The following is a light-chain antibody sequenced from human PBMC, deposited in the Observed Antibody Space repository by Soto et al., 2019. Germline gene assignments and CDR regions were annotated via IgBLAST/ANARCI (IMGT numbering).Light chain of an antibody. J-gene: IGKJ2*01. CDR1: QSIGTY. Sequence: DIQMTQSPASLSASVGDRVTVTCRASQSIGTYLNCYQQQPGKAPKLLIYAASTLQSGVPSRFSGSGSGTDFTLTISSLQPEDFATYYCQQSSGIPYTFGQGTKAEIK. CDR2: AAS. CDR3: QQSSGIPYT. V-gene: IGKV1-39*01.